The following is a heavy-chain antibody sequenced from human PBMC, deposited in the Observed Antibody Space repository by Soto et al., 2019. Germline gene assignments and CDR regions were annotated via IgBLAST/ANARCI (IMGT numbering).Heavy chain of an antibody. CDR2: VYNSGST. CDR3: ARYRREAVAGYTLDN. Sequence: SETLSLTCTVSGGSISSNYWTWLRQPPGKGLEWIGYVYNSGSTNYNPSLKSRVTISEDTSKSQFSLKVNSMTAADTAVYYCARYRREAVAGYTLDNWGQGILVTVSS. CDR1: GGSISSNY. D-gene: IGHD6-13*01. J-gene: IGHJ4*02. V-gene: IGHV4-59*01.